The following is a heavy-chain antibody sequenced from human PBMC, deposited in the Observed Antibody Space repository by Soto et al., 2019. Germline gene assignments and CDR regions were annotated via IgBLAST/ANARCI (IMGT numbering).Heavy chain of an antibody. D-gene: IGHD6-13*01. V-gene: IGHV3-23*01. J-gene: IGHJ4*02. CDR1: GFTFSSYA. Sequence: GGSLRLSCAASGFTFSSYAMSWVRQAPGKGLEWVSAISGSGGSTYYADSVKGRFTISRDNSKNTLYLQMNSLRAEDTAVYYCAKVAEKLQQLGGEYYFDYWGQGTLVTVSS. CDR3: AKVAEKLQQLGGEYYFDY. CDR2: ISGSGGST.